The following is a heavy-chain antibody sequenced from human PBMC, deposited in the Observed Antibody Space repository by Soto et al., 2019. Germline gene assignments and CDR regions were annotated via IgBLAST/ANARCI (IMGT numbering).Heavy chain of an antibody. Sequence: SETLSLTCIVSGGSIRTYYWNWIRQPPGGGLEWSAYIHYSGVTNYSPSLRGRVSISIDRSNNEFSLKVSSVTAADTAVYYCARDRAEGSSSTPAGGMDVWGPGTTVTVSS. CDR3: ARDRAEGSSSTPAGGMDV. J-gene: IGHJ6*02. V-gene: IGHV4-59*01. CDR2: IHYSGVT. CDR1: GGSIRTYY. D-gene: IGHD6-6*01.